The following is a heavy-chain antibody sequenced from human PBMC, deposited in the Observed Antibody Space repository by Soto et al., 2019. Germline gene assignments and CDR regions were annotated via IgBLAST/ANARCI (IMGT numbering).Heavy chain of an antibody. CDR3: AKGFGGYDQYYFDY. Sequence: GGSLRLSCAASGFTFSSYGMHWVRQAPGKGLEWVAVISYDGSNKYYADSVKGRFTISRDNSKNTLYLQMNSLRAEDTAVYYCAKGFGGYDQYYFDYWGQGTLVTVSS. V-gene: IGHV3-30*18. CDR2: ISYDGSNK. CDR1: GFTFSSYG. D-gene: IGHD5-12*01. J-gene: IGHJ4*02.